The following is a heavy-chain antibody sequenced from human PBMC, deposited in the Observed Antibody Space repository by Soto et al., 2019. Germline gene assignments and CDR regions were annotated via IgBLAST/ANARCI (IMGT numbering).Heavy chain of an antibody. D-gene: IGHD3-10*01. J-gene: IGHJ6*02. CDR1: GFTFSSYD. Sequence: GGSLRLSCAASGFTFSSYDMHWVRQATGKGLEWVSAIGTAGDTYYPGSVKGRFTISRENAKNSLYLQMNSLRAEDTAVYYCAREPSITMVRGGEGYEDGMDVWGQGTTVTVSS. V-gene: IGHV3-13*01. CDR2: IGTAGDT. CDR3: AREPSITMVRGGEGYEDGMDV.